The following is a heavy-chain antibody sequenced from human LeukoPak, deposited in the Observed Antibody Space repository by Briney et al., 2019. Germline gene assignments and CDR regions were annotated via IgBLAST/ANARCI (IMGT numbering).Heavy chain of an antibody. D-gene: IGHD1-26*01. Sequence: GGSLRLXCAASGFTFSDHYMDWVRLAPGKGLESVGRTRNKANSYTTEYAASVKGRFTISRDDSKNSLYLQMNSLKTEDTAVYYCARELLRDDAFDIWGQGTMVTVSS. J-gene: IGHJ3*02. CDR2: TRNKANSYTT. CDR3: ARELLRDDAFDI. CDR1: GFTFSDHY. V-gene: IGHV3-72*01.